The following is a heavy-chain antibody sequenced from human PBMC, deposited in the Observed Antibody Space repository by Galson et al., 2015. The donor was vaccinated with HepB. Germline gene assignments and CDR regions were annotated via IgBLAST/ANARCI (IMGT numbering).Heavy chain of an antibody. CDR2: MNPNSGNT. CDR3: ARGVPFTIFGVVILSGWFDP. Sequence: SVKVSCQASGYTFTSYDINWVRQATGQGLEWMGWMNPNSGNTGYAQKFQGRVTMTRNTSISTAYMELSSLRSEDTAVYYCARGVPFTIFGVVILSGWFDPWGQGTLVTVSS. V-gene: IGHV1-8*01. J-gene: IGHJ5*02. CDR1: GYTFTSYD. D-gene: IGHD3-3*01.